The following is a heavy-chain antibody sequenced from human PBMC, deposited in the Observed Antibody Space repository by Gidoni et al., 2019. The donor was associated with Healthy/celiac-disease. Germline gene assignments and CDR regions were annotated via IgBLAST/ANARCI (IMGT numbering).Heavy chain of an antibody. Sequence: QVQLVQSGAEVKKHEYSLKVSCKASGGPFSSYAISWVRQAPGQGLEWMGGISPIFGTANYAQKFQGRVTITADESTSTAYMELSSLRSEDTAVYYCARDPFIAAAVWGQGTLVTVSS. CDR3: ARDPFIAAAV. CDR2: ISPIFGTA. J-gene: IGHJ4*02. CDR1: GGPFSSYA. V-gene: IGHV1-69*01. D-gene: IGHD6-13*01.